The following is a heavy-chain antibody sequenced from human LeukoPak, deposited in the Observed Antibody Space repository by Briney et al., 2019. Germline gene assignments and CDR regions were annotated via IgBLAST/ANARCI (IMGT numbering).Heavy chain of an antibody. V-gene: IGHV1-18*01. CDR1: GYTFTSYG. D-gene: IGHD3-3*01. CDR3: ARDFWSGYHHVYYYGMDV. J-gene: IGHJ6*02. Sequence: ASVNVSSKASGYTFTSYGISWVRQATGQGLEWMGWISADNGNTNYAQKLQGRVTMTTDTSTSTAYMELRSLRSDDTAVYYCARDFWSGYHHVYYYGMDVWGQGTTVTVSS. CDR2: ISADNGNT.